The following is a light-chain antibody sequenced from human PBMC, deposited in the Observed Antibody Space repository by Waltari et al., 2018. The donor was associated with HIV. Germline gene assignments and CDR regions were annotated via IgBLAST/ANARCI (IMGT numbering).Light chain of an antibody. CDR1: QSISSW. V-gene: IGKV1-5*03. CDR3: QQYNDYWT. J-gene: IGKJ1*01. CDR2: KAS. Sequence: QANQSPSTLSASVGDRVTITCRASQSISSWLAWYQQQPGKAPKLLIYKASNLESGVPSRFSGSGSGTDFTLTISSLQPDDFATYYCQQYNDYWTFGQGTKVEIK.